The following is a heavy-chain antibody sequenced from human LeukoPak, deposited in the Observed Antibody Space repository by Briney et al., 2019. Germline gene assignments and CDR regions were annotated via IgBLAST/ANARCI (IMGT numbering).Heavy chain of an antibody. J-gene: IGHJ4*02. CDR1: GYTFTGYY. CDR3: ARYYAILTGYFIFDY. Sequence: ASVKVSCKASGYTFTGYYIHWVRQAPGQGLEWMGWINPNSGGTNYAQKFQGRVTMTRDTSISTAYMELSRMRSDDTAVYYCARYYAILTGYFIFDYWGQGTLVTVSS. V-gene: IGHV1-2*02. CDR2: INPNSGGT. D-gene: IGHD3-9*01.